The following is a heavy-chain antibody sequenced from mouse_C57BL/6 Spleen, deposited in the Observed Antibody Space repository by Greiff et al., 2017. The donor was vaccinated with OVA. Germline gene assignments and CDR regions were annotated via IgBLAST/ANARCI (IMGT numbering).Heavy chain of an antibody. CDR2: ISSGGDYI. V-gene: IGHV5-9-1*02. D-gene: IGHD1-1*01. Sequence: EVQGVESGEGLVKPGGSLKLSCAASGFTFSSYAMSWVRQTPEKRLEWVAYISSGGDYIYYADTVKGRFTISRDNARNTLYLQMSSLKSEDTAMYYCTSSDYGSSLYYAMDYWGQGTSVTVSS. CDR3: TSSDYGSSLYYAMDY. J-gene: IGHJ4*01. CDR1: GFTFSSYA.